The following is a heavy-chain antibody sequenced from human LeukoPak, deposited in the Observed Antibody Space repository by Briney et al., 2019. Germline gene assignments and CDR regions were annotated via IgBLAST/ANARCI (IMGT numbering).Heavy chain of an antibody. CDR1: GFTFSSYA. Sequence: GGSLRLSCAASGFTFSSYAMHWVRQAPGKGLEWVAVISYDGSNKYYADSVKGRFTISRDNSKNTLYLQMNSLRAEDTAVYYCARERGYNGSYYDYWGQGTLVTVSS. CDR2: ISYDGSNK. CDR3: ARERGYNGSYYDY. V-gene: IGHV3-30*04. D-gene: IGHD1-26*01. J-gene: IGHJ4*02.